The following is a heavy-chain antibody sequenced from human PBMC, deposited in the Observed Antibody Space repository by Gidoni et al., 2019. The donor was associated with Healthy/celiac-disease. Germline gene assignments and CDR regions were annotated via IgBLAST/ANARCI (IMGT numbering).Heavy chain of an antibody. CDR3: ARESWYYDSSGFGY. Sequence: QVQLQESGPGRAKPSGTLSLTGAVAGGASSSSNWLSWVRQPPGKGLEWIGEIYHSGRTTYNPSLKSRVTISVDKSKTQFSLKLSSVTAADTAVYYCARESWYYDSSGFGYWGQGTLVTVSS. D-gene: IGHD3-22*01. J-gene: IGHJ4*02. V-gene: IGHV4-4*02. CDR1: GGASSSSNW. CDR2: IYHSGRT.